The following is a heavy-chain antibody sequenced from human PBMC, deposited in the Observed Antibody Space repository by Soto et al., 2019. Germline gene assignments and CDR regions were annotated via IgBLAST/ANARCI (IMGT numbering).Heavy chain of an antibody. V-gene: IGHV3-30*18. CDR1: GFTFSSYG. CDR3: AKDRAPYYYYGMDV. CDR2: ISYDGSNK. Sequence: QPGGSLRLSCAASGFTFSSYGMHWVRQAPGKGLEWVAVISYDGSNKYYADSVKGRFTISRDNSKNTLYLQMNSLRAEDTAVYYCAKDRAPYYYYGMDVWGQGTTVTVYS. J-gene: IGHJ6*02.